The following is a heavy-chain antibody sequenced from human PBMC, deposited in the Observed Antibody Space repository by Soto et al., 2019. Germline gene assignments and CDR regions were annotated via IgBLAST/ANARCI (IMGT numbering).Heavy chain of an antibody. J-gene: IGHJ4*02. Sequence: GASVKVSCKASGGTFSSYTISWGRQAPGQGLEWMGRIIPILGIANYAQKFQGRVTITADKSTSTAYMELSSLRSEDTAVYYCARLYCSGGSCYYPYYFDYWGQGTLVTVS. CDR1: GGTFSSYT. V-gene: IGHV1-69*02. CDR3: ARLYCSGGSCYYPYYFDY. D-gene: IGHD2-15*01. CDR2: IIPILGIA.